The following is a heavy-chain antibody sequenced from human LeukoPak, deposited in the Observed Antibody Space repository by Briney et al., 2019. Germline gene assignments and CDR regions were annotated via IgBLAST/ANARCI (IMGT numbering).Heavy chain of an antibody. CDR3: AKAEQLVPYFSGAFDI. CDR2: ISYDGSNK. J-gene: IGHJ3*02. D-gene: IGHD6-6*01. CDR1: GFTFSSYA. Sequence: GGSLRLSCAASGFTFSSYAMHWVRQAPGKGLEWVAVISYDGSNKYYADSVKGRFTISRDNSKNTLYLQMNSLRAEDTAVYYCAKAEQLVPYFSGAFDIWGQGTMVTVSS. V-gene: IGHV3-30-3*01.